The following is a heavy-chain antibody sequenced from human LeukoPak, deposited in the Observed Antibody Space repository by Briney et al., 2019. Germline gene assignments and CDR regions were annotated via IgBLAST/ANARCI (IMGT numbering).Heavy chain of an antibody. V-gene: IGHV1-8*02. CDR1: GYIFTNHY. Sequence: ASVKVSCKASGYIFTNHYMHWVRQATGQGLEWMGWMNPNSGNTGYAQKFQGRVTMTRNTSISTAYMELSSLRSEDTAVYYCARGKRLVDIVATIRYYFDYWGQGTLVTVSS. CDR3: ARGKRLVDIVATIRYYFDY. CDR2: MNPNSGNT. D-gene: IGHD5-12*01. J-gene: IGHJ4*02.